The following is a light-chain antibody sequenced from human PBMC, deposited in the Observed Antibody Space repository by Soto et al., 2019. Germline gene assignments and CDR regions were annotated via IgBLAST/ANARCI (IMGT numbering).Light chain of an antibody. CDR3: QQYGHSPRT. CDR1: QSVSSNY. J-gene: IGKJ1*01. Sequence: EIVMTQSPGTLSLSPGETATLSCRASQSVSSNYVAWFHQKPGQAPRLLIYGASKRATGIPDRFSGSGSGTDFTLTISRLEPEDFAVYYCQQYGHSPRTFGQGTKVDI. CDR2: GAS. V-gene: IGKV3-20*01.